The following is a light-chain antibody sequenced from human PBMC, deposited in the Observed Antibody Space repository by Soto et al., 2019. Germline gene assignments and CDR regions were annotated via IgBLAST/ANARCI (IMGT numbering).Light chain of an antibody. CDR2: DTS. Sequence: QAVVTQEPSLTVSPGGTVTLTCGSSTGDVTSGHYPYWFQQTPGQAPRTLIYDTSNKHSWTPARFSGSLLGGKAALTLSGAQPEDEAIYYCLLASSSSRPVFGGGTKLTVL. J-gene: IGLJ2*01. CDR1: TGDVTSGHY. V-gene: IGLV7-46*01. CDR3: LLASSSSRPV.